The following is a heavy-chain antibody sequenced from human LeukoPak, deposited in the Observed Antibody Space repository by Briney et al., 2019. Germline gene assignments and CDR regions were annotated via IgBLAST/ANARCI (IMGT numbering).Heavy chain of an antibody. V-gene: IGHV3-20*04. CDR2: INWNGGST. CDR3: AKWGNGDLDY. Sequence: GGSLRLSCAASGFTFDDYGMSWVRQAPGKGLGWVSGINWNGGSTGYADSVKGRFTISRDNSKNTLYLQMNSLRAEDTAVYYCAKWGNGDLDYWGQGTLVTVSS. CDR1: GFTFDDYG. J-gene: IGHJ4*02. D-gene: IGHD4-17*01.